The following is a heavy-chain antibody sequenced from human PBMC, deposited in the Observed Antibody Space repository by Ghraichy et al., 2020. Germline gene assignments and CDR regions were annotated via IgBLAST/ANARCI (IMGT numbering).Heavy chain of an antibody. J-gene: IGHJ5*01. CDR2: IDYNGEDT. V-gene: IGHV3-64D*06. CDR3: VKDDSRFLQWLLLDS. D-gene: IGHD6-19*01. CDR1: GFTFSDHA. Sequence: GGSLRLSCSASGFTFSDHAVHWVRQAPGKGLEHISAIDYNGEDTYYADSVKGRFSISRDNSKNTLYLQMGSLRPEDSAVYYCVKDDSRFLQWLLLDSWGQGTLVTVAS.